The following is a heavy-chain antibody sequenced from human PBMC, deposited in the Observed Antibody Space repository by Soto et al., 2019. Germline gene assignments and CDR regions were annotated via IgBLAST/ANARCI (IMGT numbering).Heavy chain of an antibody. CDR3: ARQWYYDSSGYARYYGMDV. V-gene: IGHV1-18*04. CDR1: GYTVTSYG. Sequence: ASVKVSCKASGYTVTSYGISWVRQAPGQGLEWMGWISAYNGNTNYAQKLQGRVTMTTDTSTSTAYMELRSLRSDDTAVYYCARQWYYDSSGYARYYGMDVWGQGTTVTVSS. D-gene: IGHD3-22*01. J-gene: IGHJ6*02. CDR2: ISAYNGNT.